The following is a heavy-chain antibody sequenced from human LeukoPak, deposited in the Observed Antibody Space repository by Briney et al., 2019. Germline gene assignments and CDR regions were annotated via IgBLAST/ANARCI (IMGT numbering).Heavy chain of an antibody. CDR2: IFYSGST. J-gene: IGHJ3*02. CDR1: GGSISTFY. V-gene: IGHV4-59*01. D-gene: IGHD2-15*01. CDR3: ARSDTYCSGGSCPPNTFDAFDI. Sequence: SETLSLTCTVSGGSISTFYWSWIRQPPGKRLEYIGHIFYSGSTNYNPSHKSRVTISLDTSKKQVSLKLSSVTAADTAVYYCARSDTYCSGGSCPPNTFDAFDIWGQGTMVTVSS.